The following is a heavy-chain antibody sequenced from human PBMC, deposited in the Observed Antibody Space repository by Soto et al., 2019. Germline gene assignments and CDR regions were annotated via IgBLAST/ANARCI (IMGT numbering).Heavy chain of an antibody. D-gene: IGHD3-22*01. Sequence: PGGSLRLSCAASGFTFSNAWMSWVRQAPGKGLEWVGRIKSKTDGGTTDYAAPVKGRFTISRDDSNNTLYLQVNSLKTEDTAVYYCTTDPSPYYDSSGYYHDAFDIWGQGTMVTVSS. CDR1: GFTFSNAW. CDR3: TTDPSPYYDSSGYYHDAFDI. CDR2: IKSKTDGGTT. V-gene: IGHV3-15*01. J-gene: IGHJ3*02.